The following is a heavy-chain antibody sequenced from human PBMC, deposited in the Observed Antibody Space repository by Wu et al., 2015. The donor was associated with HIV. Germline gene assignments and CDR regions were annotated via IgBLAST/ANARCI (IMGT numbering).Heavy chain of an antibody. CDR2: MNPNSGNT. CDR3: ARGGVSLEYGDYSYYYYYGMDV. D-gene: IGHD4-17*01. CDR1: GYTFTSYD. J-gene: IGHJ6*02. V-gene: IGHV1-8*01. Sequence: QVQLVQSGAEVKKPGASVKVSCKASGYTFTSYDINWVRQATGQGLEWMGWMNPNSGNTGYAQKFQGRVTMTRNTSISTAYMELSSLRSEDTAVYYCARGGVSLEYGDYSYYYYYGMDVWGQGTTVTVSS.